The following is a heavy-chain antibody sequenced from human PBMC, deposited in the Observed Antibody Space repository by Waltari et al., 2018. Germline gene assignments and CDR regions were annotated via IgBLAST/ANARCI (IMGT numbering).Heavy chain of an antibody. D-gene: IGHD3-22*01. J-gene: IGHJ4*02. CDR3: AKDARRYDSQYFDY. CDR1: GFTFSSYA. CDR2: ISGSGGST. Sequence: EVQLLESGGGLVQPGGSLRLSCAASGFTFSSYAMSWVRQAPGKGLGWGSAISGSGGSTYYADSVKCRFTISRDNSKNTLYLQMNSLRAEDTAVYYCAKDARRYDSQYFDYWGQGTLVTVSS. V-gene: IGHV3-23*01.